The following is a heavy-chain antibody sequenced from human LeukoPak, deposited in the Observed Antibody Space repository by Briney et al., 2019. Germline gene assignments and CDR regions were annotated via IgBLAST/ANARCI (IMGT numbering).Heavy chain of an antibody. J-gene: IGHJ4*02. V-gene: IGHV3-15*01. CDR1: GFTFINAW. CDR2: IKAKRDGGTA. D-gene: IGHD4-17*01. CDR3: AKNREPSGDYAGAFDF. Sequence: GGSLRLSCAASGFTFINAWMNWVRQAPGKGLEWVGRIKAKRDGGTADYAAPVKGRFTISRDNSENTLFLQMNSLRAGDTAVYYCAKNREPSGDYAGAFDFWGQGTLVTVSS.